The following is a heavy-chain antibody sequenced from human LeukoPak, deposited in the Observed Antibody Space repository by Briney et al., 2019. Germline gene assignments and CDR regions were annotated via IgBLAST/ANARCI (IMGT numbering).Heavy chain of an antibody. Sequence: GSLRLSCAASGFTFSSYSMNWVRQAPGKGLEWVAVIWYDGSNKYYADSVKGRFTISRDNSKNTLYLQMNSLRAEDTAVYYCAREPPHSSSLDYWGQGTLVTVSS. J-gene: IGHJ4*02. D-gene: IGHD6-13*01. V-gene: IGHV3-33*08. CDR1: GFTFSSYS. CDR2: IWYDGSNK. CDR3: AREPPHSSSLDY.